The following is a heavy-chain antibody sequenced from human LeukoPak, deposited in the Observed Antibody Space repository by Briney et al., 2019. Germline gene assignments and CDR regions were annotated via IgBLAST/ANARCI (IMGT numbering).Heavy chain of an antibody. J-gene: IGHJ5*02. CDR3: ARDRMAQGWFDP. CDR2: ISSSGSTI. Sequence: GGSLRLSCAASGFTFSSYEMNWVRQASGKGLEWVSYISSSGSTIYYADSVKGRFTISRDNAKNSLYLQMNSLRAEDTAVYYCARDRMAQGWFDPWGQGTLVTVSS. V-gene: IGHV3-48*03. D-gene: IGHD5-24*01. CDR1: GFTFSSYE.